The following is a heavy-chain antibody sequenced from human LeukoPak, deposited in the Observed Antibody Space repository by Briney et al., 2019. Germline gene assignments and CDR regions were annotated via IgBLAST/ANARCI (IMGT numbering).Heavy chain of an antibody. D-gene: IGHD5-18*01. CDR2: FDVIDSET. V-gene: IGHV1-24*01. CDR1: GSSLSELS. Sequence: GASVKVSCTVSGSSLSELSLYWVRQAPGKGLGWMGGFDVIDSETFYAQKFQGRVTMTEDSSTDTAYMELRSLTSDDTALYYSAVGRPYSLLDYWGQGTLVTVFS. J-gene: IGHJ4*02. CDR3: AVGRPYSLLDY.